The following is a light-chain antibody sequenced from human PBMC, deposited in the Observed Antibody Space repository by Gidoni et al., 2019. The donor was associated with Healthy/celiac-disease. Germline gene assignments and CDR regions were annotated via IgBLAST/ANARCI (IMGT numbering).Light chain of an antibody. CDR1: QSISSY. Sequence: DIQRTQTPSSLSASVGDRVTTTCRASQSISSYLNWYQQKPGKSPKLLIYDASSLQSGVPARFSSGRAGTDFTLTISSLQPAEYATYYCHQSSSTPWTFGQGTKVEIK. CDR2: DAS. CDR3: HQSSSTPWT. J-gene: IGKJ1*01. V-gene: IGKV1-39*01.